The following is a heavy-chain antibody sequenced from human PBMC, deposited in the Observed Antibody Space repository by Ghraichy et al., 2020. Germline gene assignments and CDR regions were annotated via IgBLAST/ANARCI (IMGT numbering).Heavy chain of an antibody. CDR2: ISGSGGST. J-gene: IGHJ3*02. CDR3: AKDSSGYYHRAFDI. Sequence: GESLNISCAASGFTFSSYAMSWVRQAPGKGLEWVSAISGSGGSTYYADSVKGRCTISRDNSKNTLYLQMNSLRAEDTAVYYCAKDSSGYYHRAFDIWGQGTMVTVSS. D-gene: IGHD3-22*01. CDR1: GFTFSSYA. V-gene: IGHV3-23*01.